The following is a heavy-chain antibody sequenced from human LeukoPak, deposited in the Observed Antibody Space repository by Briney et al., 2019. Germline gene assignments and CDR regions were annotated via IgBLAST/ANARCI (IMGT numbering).Heavy chain of an antibody. CDR3: ARDPDSSAFDY. V-gene: IGHV3-7*01. CDR1: GFTFSSYW. CDR2: IKYDDTVK. D-gene: IGHD2-15*01. J-gene: IGHJ4*02. Sequence: GGSLRLSCAASGFTFSSYWMSWVRQAPGKGLEFVANIKYDDTVKNYVDSVKGRFTISRDNPSNSVYLQMDSLRPEDTALYYCARDPDSSAFDYWGQGAQVTVSS.